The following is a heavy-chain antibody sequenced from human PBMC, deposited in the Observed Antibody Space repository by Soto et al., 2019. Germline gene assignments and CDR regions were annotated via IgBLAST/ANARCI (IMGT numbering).Heavy chain of an antibody. CDR2: INPDSGGT. D-gene: IGHD6-13*01. CDR1: GYTFTGYY. Sequence: ASVKVSCKASGYTFTGYYMHWVRQAPGQGLEWMGWINPDSGGTNYAQKFQGWVTMTRDTSISTAYMELSRLRSDDTAVYYCARQILAAAGPGGDGGMDVWGQGTTVTVSS. CDR3: ARQILAAAGPGGDGGMDV. J-gene: IGHJ6*02. V-gene: IGHV1-2*04.